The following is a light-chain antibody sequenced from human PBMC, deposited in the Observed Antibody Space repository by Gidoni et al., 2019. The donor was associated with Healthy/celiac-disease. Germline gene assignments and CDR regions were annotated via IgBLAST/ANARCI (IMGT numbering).Light chain of an antibody. CDR3: NSRDSSGNLVV. CDR1: SLRSYY. CDR2: GKN. V-gene: IGLV3-19*01. J-gene: IGLJ2*01. Sequence: SSELTQAPAVSVALGQTVRITCQGDSLRSYYASWYQQKPGPAPVLVIYGKNNRPSGIPDRFSGSSSGNTASLTITGAQAEDEADYYCNSRDSSGNLVVFGGGTKLTVL.